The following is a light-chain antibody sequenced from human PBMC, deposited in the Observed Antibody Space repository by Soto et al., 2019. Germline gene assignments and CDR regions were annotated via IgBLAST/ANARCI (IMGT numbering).Light chain of an antibody. Sequence: EIVMTQSPATLSVSPGERATLSCRASQSVSSNLAWYQQKPGQAPRLLIYGASTRAAGIPARLSGGGSRTEFTLTISSLQSEDFAVYFCQQYNDWPPWTFGQGTNVEIK. CDR1: QSVSSN. V-gene: IGKV3-15*01. J-gene: IGKJ1*01. CDR3: QQYNDWPPWT. CDR2: GAS.